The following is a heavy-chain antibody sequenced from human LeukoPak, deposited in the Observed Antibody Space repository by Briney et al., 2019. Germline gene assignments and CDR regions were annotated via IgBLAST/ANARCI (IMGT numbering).Heavy chain of an antibody. D-gene: IGHD3-22*01. CDR3: ARSPYYYDSSHYFDY. Sequence: ASVKVSCKAFGYTFTSYGISWVRQAPGQGLEWMGWISAYNGNANYAQKLQGRVTMTTDTSTSTAYMELRSLRSDDTAVYYCARSPYYYDSSHYFDYWGQGTLVTVSS. CDR2: ISAYNGNA. V-gene: IGHV1-18*01. CDR1: GYTFTSYG. J-gene: IGHJ4*02.